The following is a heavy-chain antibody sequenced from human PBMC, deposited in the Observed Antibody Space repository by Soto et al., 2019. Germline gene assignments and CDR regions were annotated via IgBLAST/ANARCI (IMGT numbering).Heavy chain of an antibody. Sequence: SGTLALTCTVYGGSFSGYYWSWIRQPPGKGLEWIGEINHSGSTNYNPSLKSRVTISVDTSKNQFSLKLSSVTAADTAVYYCAFRGGIGDSPAVGYFDECGQGTLVRVS. CDR2: INHSGST. D-gene: IGHD2-21*01. V-gene: IGHV4-34*01. CDR1: GGSFSGYY. J-gene: IGHJ4*02. CDR3: AFRGGIGDSPAVGYFDE.